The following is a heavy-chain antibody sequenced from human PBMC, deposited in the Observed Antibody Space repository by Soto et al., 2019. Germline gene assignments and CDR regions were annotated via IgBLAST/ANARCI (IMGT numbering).Heavy chain of an antibody. CDR2: ILNDGSNR. CDR3: ARDDEYSGNGMDV. D-gene: IGHD3-10*01. CDR1: GFTFSNYG. V-gene: IGHV3-33*01. J-gene: IGHJ6*02. Sequence: QVQLVESGGGVVQPGRSLRLSCAASGFTFSNYGMHWVRQAPGKGLEWVAVILNDGSNRYHADSVKDRFTITRDNSKNTRYLQMNSLGDEGTAVYYCARDDEYSGNGMDVWGQGTTVTVS.